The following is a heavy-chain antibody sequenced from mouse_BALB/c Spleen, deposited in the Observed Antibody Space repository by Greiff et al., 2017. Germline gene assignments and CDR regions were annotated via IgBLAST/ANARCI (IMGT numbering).Heavy chain of an antibody. Sequence: VKLQESGPGLVAPSQSLSITCTVSGFSLTSYGVHWVRQPPGKGLEWLGVIWAGGSTNYNSALMSRLSISKDNSKSQVFLKMNSLQTDDTAMYYCATYDYDGYAMDYWGQGTSVTVSS. CDR3: ATYDYDGYAMDY. D-gene: IGHD2-4*01. V-gene: IGHV2-9*02. CDR1: GFSLTSYG. J-gene: IGHJ4*01. CDR2: IWAGGST.